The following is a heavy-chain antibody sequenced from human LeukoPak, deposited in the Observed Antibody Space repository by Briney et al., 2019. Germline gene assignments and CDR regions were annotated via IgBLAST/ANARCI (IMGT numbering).Heavy chain of an antibody. Sequence: PSETLSRTCAVSGGSISSYYWSWIRQPPGKGLEWMGYIYYSGSTNYNPSLKSRVTISVDTSKNQFSLKLSSVTAADTAVYYCARHALTYYDILYYFDYWGQGTLVTVSS. V-gene: IGHV4-59*08. CDR3: ARHALTYYDILYYFDY. J-gene: IGHJ4*02. CDR2: IYYSGST. D-gene: IGHD3-9*01. CDR1: GGSISSYY.